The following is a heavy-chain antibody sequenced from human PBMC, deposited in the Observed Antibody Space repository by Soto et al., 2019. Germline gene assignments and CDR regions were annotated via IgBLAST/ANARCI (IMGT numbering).Heavy chain of an antibody. V-gene: IGHV3-74*01. J-gene: IGHJ1*01. CDR1: GFTFSNYW. CDR2: ISTDASST. CDR3: ARLPNKSPQN. Sequence: GGSLRLSCAASGFTFSNYWMHWVRQAPGKGLVWVSSISTDASSTSYADPVKGRFTISRDNAKNTLYLQMNSVRAEDTAVYYCARLPNKSPQNWGQGTLVTVSS.